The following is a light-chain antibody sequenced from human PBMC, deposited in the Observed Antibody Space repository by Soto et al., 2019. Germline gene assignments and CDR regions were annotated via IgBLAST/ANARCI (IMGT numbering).Light chain of an antibody. Sequence: DSWMTQSPLSLPVTPGYPASIACVSTQILLHSNGYKYLDWYLKTPGQPPQLLIYLASNRASGVPDRFSGSGSGTDFTLKISRVEAEDAAVYYCMQPLQSWTFGQGTKVDIK. V-gene: IGKV2-28*01. J-gene: IGKJ1*01. CDR2: LAS. CDR3: MQPLQSWT. CDR1: QILLHSNGYKY.